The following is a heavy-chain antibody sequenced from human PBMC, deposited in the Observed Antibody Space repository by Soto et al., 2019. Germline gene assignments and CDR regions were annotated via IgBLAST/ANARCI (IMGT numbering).Heavy chain of an antibody. V-gene: IGHV1-2*02. CDR1: GYTFTGYY. Sequence: QVQLVQSGAEVKKPGASVKVSCKASGYTFTGYYMHWVRQAPGQGPEWMGWINPNSGGTTYAQKFQGRVTVTRDTSSSTAYMELSSLRSDDTAVYSCARGGSSSLDYWGQGTLVTVSS. CDR3: ARGGSSSLDY. D-gene: IGHD6-6*01. CDR2: INPNSGGT. J-gene: IGHJ4*02.